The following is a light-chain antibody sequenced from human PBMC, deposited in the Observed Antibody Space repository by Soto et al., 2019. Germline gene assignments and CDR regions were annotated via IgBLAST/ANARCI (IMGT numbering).Light chain of an antibody. CDR2: DAS. J-gene: IGKJ5*01. V-gene: IGKV3-11*01. Sequence: VLPQSPATLSLSPVKRANLSFRASKSVDFHLAWYQQKPGQAPRLLIYDASVRATGTPARFSGSGSGTAFTLTISSLEPEDFALYYCQQRSTWPTFGQGTRLEIK. CDR3: QQRSTWPT. CDR1: KSVDFH.